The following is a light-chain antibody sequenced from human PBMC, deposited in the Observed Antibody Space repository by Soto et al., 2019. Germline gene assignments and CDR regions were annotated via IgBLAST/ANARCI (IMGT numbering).Light chain of an antibody. CDR1: QPITSRY. Sequence: IVLTQSPGTLSLSPGERATLSCRASQPITSRYLAWYQHQPGQAPRLLIYRTFARAPGIPDRFSGGGSGTDFTLTISLLEREYFAVYYCQQYDTSPPTFGQGTRLDIK. CDR3: QQYDTSPPT. CDR2: RTF. J-gene: IGKJ5*01. V-gene: IGKV3-20*01.